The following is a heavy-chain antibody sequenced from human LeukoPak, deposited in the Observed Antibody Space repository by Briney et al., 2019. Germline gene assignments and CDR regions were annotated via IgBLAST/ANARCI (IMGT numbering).Heavy chain of an antibody. V-gene: IGHV4-59*08. D-gene: IGHD3-10*01. CDR3: ARHGGYGSGIDPLDY. CDR1: GGSFSRYF. CDR2: IYYTGSA. J-gene: IGHJ4*02. Sequence: LSETLSLTCAVYGGSFSRYFWSWIRQPPGKGLEWIAYIYYTGSANYNPSLKSRGTMSVDTSKNQFSLKLTSVTAADTAVYYCARHGGYGSGIDPLDYWGQGTLVIVSS.